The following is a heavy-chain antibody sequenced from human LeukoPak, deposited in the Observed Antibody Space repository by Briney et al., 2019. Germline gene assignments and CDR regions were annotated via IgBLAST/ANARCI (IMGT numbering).Heavy chain of an antibody. CDR2: IYYNGNT. CDR3: ARDYSNYDWFDL. D-gene: IGHD4-11*01. CDR1: GGSISSYY. J-gene: IGHJ5*02. Sequence: SETLSLTCTVSGGSISSYYWSWIRQPPGKGLEWIGYIYYNGNTNYNPSLKSRVTMSVDTSKNQFSLKLRSVTAADTAVYYCARDYSNYDWFDLWGQGTLVTVSS. V-gene: IGHV4-59*01.